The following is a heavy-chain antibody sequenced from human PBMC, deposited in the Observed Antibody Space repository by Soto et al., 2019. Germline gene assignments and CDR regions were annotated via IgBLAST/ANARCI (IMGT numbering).Heavy chain of an antibody. V-gene: IGHV4-39*01. CDR2: IYYNGNT. Sequence: SETLSLTCTVSDGSSSSSSHYWGWIRQPPGKGLEWIGSIYYNGNTYYNPSLKSRVTISVETSKSQFSLKLRSVTAADTAVYYCARTLSKHRFYFYYGMDVWGRGTTVTVSS. J-gene: IGHJ6*02. CDR3: ARTLSKHRFYFYYGMDV. D-gene: IGHD3-16*02. CDR1: DGSSSSSSHY.